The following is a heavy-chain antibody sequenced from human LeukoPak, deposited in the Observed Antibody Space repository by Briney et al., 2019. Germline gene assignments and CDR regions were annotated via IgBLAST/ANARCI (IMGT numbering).Heavy chain of an antibody. CDR2: IYPGDSDT. J-gene: IGHJ4*02. CDR3: ARRAIIQGTSALDF. CDR1: GYSFTSYW. D-gene: IGHD3-3*01. Sequence: GESLKISCKGSGYSFTSYWIGWVRQMPGKGLEWMGIIYPGDSDTRYSPAFEGQVTISVDKSIITAYLQWSSLKASDTAIYYCARRAIIQGTSALDFWGQGTVVTVSS. V-gene: IGHV5-51*01.